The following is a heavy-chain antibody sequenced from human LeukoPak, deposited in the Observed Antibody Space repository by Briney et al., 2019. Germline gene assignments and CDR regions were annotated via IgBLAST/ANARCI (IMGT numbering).Heavy chain of an antibody. CDR1: GGSVSTISRF. CDR2: LSDTGTT. J-gene: IGHJ5*02. V-gene: IGHV4-39*01. D-gene: IGHD1-14*01. Sequence: PSETLSLTCTVSGGSVSTISRFWDWVRQPPGKGLEWIVSLSDTGTTYYNPSLESRVTMSVDTYKNQFSLKLTSVTAADTAVYYCARRDHTGRSHAWFDPWGQGTLVTVSS. CDR3: ARRDHTGRSHAWFDP.